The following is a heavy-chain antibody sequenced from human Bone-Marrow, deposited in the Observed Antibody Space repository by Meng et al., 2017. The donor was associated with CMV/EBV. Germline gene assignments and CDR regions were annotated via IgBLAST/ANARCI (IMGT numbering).Heavy chain of an antibody. CDR3: AKESDDDSGFVFDS. V-gene: IGHV3-33*03. D-gene: IGHD3-22*01. CDR2: IFYDGNNE. CDR1: GFTFRNYG. Sequence: GGSLRLSCAASGFTFRNYGMHWVRQAPGKGLEWVAVIFYDGNNEDYADSVQGRFTISRDNSRNTLNLQMDSLRAEDTAVYYCAKESDDDSGFVFDSWGRGPLVTVSS. J-gene: IGHJ4*02.